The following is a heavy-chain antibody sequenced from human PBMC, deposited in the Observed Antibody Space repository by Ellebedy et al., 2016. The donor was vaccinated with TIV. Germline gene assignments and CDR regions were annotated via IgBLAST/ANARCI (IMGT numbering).Heavy chain of an antibody. D-gene: IGHD2-2*03. CDR3: ARLAIAVTNPLPDT. Sequence: SETLSLXCSVSGGSISSSSSNRGWVRQPPGKGLEWIGRIYYSGSAHYNPSLKRGVAISVDTAKNEFSLKLYSVTAADTAVYYCARLAIAVTNPLPDTWGQGILVTVSS. V-gene: IGHV4-39*01. CDR2: IYYSGSA. CDR1: GGSISSSSSN. J-gene: IGHJ5*02.